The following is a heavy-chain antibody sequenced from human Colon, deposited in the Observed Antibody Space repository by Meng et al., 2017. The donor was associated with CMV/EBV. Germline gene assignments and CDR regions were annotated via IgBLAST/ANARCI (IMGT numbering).Heavy chain of an antibody. CDR1: GSTFDDYA. Sequence: SLKISCAASGSTFDDYAMHWVRQAPGKGLEWVSGISWSSGSIGYADFVKGRFTISRDNAKNSLYLQMNSLRAEDTALYYCAKAPGYSSSPGYYYGMDVWGQGTTVTVSS. CDR3: AKAPGYSSSPGYYYGMDV. CDR2: ISWSSGSI. J-gene: IGHJ6*02. V-gene: IGHV3-9*01. D-gene: IGHD6-13*01.